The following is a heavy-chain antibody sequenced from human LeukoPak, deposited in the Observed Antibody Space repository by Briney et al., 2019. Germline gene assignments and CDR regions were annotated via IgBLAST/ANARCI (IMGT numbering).Heavy chain of an antibody. Sequence: SETLSLTCSVSGASISSHYWSWIRQPPGKGLEWIGYNHYSGSTNCNPSLKSRVTISLDTSKNQFSLKLSSVTAADTAVYYCARVVPYYDILTGYYNVFDYWGQGTLVTVSS. CDR1: GASISSHY. CDR3: ARVVPYYDILTGYYNVFDY. V-gene: IGHV4-59*11. CDR2: NHYSGST. D-gene: IGHD3-9*01. J-gene: IGHJ4*02.